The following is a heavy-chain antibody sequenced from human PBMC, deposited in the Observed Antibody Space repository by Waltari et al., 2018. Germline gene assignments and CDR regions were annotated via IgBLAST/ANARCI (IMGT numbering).Heavy chain of an antibody. CDR2: ISSSGSTI. CDR1: GFTFSSYE. Sequence: EVQLVESGGGLVQPGGSLRLSCAASGFTFSSYEMNWVRQAPGKGLGWVSYISSSGSTIYYADAVKGRFTISRDNAKNSLYLQMNSLRAEDTAVYYCARDLAVEQLVFIYYYYGMDVWGQGTTVTVSS. J-gene: IGHJ6*02. D-gene: IGHD6-6*01. V-gene: IGHV3-48*03. CDR3: ARDLAVEQLVFIYYYYGMDV.